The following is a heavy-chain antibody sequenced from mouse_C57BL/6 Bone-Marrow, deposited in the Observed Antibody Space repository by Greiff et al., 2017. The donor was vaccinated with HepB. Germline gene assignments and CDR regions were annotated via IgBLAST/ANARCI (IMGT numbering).Heavy chain of an antibody. CDR3: ARHDGYWAWFAY. Sequence: VQLQQSGSELRSPGSSVKLSCKDFDSEVFPIAYMSWVRQKPGHGFEWIGGILPSIGRTIYGEKFEDKATLDADTLSNTAYLELNRLTSEDSAIYYCARHDGYWAWFAYWGQGTLVTVSA. CDR2: ILPSIGRT. D-gene: IGHD2-3*01. J-gene: IGHJ3*01. V-gene: IGHV15-2*01. CDR1: DSEVFPIAY.